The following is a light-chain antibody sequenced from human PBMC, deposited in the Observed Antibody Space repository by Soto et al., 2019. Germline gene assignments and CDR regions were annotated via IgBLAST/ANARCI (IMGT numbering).Light chain of an antibody. CDR3: QQNHRYPYT. CDR2: KAS. V-gene: IGKV1-5*03. Sequence: DIQMTQSPSTLSSSVGDRVTITCRASQSISSWLAWYQQIPGKAPNLLIFKASSLESGVPSRFSGSGSGTEFPLTISLLQHDDFATYYCQQNHRYPYTFGQGTKLEIK. CDR1: QSISSW. J-gene: IGKJ2*01.